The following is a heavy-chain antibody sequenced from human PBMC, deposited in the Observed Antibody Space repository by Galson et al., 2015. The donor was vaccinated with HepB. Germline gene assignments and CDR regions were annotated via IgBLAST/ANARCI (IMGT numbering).Heavy chain of an antibody. V-gene: IGHV3-30*02. J-gene: IGHJ4*02. D-gene: IGHD3-9*01. CDR3: AKEKTRYYDILTGYYGGVLGFDY. CDR1: GFTFSSYG. CDR2: IRYDGSNK. Sequence: SLRLSCAASGFTFSSYGMHWVRQAPGKGLEWVAFIRYDGSNKYYADSVKGRFTISRDNSKNTLYLQMNSLRAEDTAVYYCAKEKTRYYDILTGYYGGVLGFDYWGQGTLVTVSS.